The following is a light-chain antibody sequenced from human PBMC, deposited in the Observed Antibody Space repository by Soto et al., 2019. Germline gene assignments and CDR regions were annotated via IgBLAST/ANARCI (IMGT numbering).Light chain of an antibody. CDR2: EVS. CDR1: SRDVSGYNW. CDR3: ASYAGSNNPVI. V-gene: IGLV2-8*01. Sequence: QSVLTQPPSASWSPGQSVTISCTGTSRDVSGYNWVSWYQQHPGKAPKFMIYEVSRQPSGVPDRFSGSKSGNTASLTISGLQTDDEGDYYCASYAGSNNPVIFGGGTKLTVL. J-gene: IGLJ2*01.